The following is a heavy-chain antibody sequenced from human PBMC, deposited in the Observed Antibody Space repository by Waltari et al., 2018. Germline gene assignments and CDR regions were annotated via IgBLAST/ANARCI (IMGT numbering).Heavy chain of an antibody. V-gene: IGHV4-61*02. CDR1: GGSLSSGSYY. CDR3: ARDSEGTTVVTPGYFDL. CDR2: LHTSGNT. J-gene: IGHJ2*01. Sequence: QVQLQESGPGLVKPSQTLSPTCTVPGGSLSSGSYYWSWIRQPAGRGPWWVGGTATGGRGIEWIGRLHTSGNTNYNPSLKSRVTISVDTSKNQFSLKLSSVTAADTAVYYCARDSEGTTVVTPGYFDLWGRGTLVTVSS. D-gene: IGHD4-17*01.